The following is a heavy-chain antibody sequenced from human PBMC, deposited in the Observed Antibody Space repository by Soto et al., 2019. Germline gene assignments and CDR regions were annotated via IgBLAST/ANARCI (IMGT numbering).Heavy chain of an antibody. CDR1: GFSVSTTGVG. Sequence: QITLKESGPTLVKPTETLTLTCNFSGFSVSTTGVGVGWIRQAPGKALEWLVFVYWDDDKRYSPSLRSRLTISKDTSKNQVVLTMSYTEPVDTGTYYCARRRKSHRTWNTGDFDFWGQGILVTVSS. CDR2: VYWDDDK. J-gene: IGHJ4*02. CDR3: ARRRKSHRTWNTGDFDF. D-gene: IGHD1-1*01. V-gene: IGHV2-5*02.